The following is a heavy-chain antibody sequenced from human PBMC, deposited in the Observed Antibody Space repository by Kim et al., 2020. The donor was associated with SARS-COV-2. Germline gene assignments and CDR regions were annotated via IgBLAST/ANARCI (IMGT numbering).Heavy chain of an antibody. CDR3: TRVAITMVRGIDY. Sequence: ATSVKGRLHNARDDSKSTAYLQMKSLKTEDTAVYYCTRVAITMVRGIDYWGQGTLVTVSS. J-gene: IGHJ4*02. V-gene: IGHV3-49*02. D-gene: IGHD3-10*01.